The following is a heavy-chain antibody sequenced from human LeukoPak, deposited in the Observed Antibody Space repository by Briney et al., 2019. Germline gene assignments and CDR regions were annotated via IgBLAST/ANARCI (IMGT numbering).Heavy chain of an antibody. CDR2: IYTSGST. CDR3: ARESLGPPYYFDY. CDR1: GGSISSGSDY. D-gene: IGHD1-26*01. Sequence: SQTLSLTCDVSGGSISSGSDYWSWIRQPAGKGLEWIGRIYTSGSTNYNPSLKSRVTISVDTSKNRFSLKLTSVTAADTAVYYCARESLGPPYYFDYWGQGTLVTVSS. J-gene: IGHJ4*02. V-gene: IGHV4-61*02.